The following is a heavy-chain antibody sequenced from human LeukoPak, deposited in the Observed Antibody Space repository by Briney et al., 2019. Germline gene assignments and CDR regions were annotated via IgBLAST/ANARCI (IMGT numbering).Heavy chain of an antibody. V-gene: IGHV3-30*02. Sequence: GGSLRLSCAASGFTFSTYGMHWVRQAPGKGLEWVAFIRYDGRNKYYADSVKGRFTISRDNSKNMVFLQINSLRTDDSAVYWCVKVYPTVTTSSVLGSWGQGTLVTVSS. CDR1: GFTFSTYG. CDR2: IRYDGRNK. D-gene: IGHD4-17*01. J-gene: IGHJ4*02. CDR3: VKVYPTVTTSSVLGS.